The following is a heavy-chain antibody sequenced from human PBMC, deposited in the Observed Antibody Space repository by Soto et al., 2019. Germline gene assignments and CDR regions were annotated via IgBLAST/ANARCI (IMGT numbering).Heavy chain of an antibody. CDR2: ISGSGGST. J-gene: IGHJ1*01. Sequence: GGSLRLSCGASGLTFSSDAMGWVRQAPGKGLEWVSAISGSGGSTYYADSVKGRFTISRDNSKNTLYLQMNSLRAEDTAVYYCAKIAEAVAGTVYGYWGQGTLVTVSS. CDR3: AKIAEAVAGTVYGY. D-gene: IGHD6-19*01. V-gene: IGHV3-23*01. CDR1: GLTFSSDA.